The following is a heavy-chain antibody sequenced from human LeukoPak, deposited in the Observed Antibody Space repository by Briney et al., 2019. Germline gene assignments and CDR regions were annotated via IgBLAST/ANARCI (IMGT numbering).Heavy chain of an antibody. CDR3: ARVTVRGAARDY. CDR1: GFTFSHYG. V-gene: IGHV3-30*02. D-gene: IGHD3-10*01. CDR2: IRYDGSNK. Sequence: GGSLRLSCAASGFTFSHYGMHWVRQAPGKGLEWVAFIRYDGSNKYYAESVRGRFTISSDNSKNTLYLQMNSLRAEDTAVYYCARVTVRGAARDYWGQGTMVTVSS. J-gene: IGHJ4*02.